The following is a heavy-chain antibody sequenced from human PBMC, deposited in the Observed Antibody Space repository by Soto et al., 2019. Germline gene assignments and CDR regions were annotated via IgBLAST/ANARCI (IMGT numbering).Heavy chain of an antibody. D-gene: IGHD1-20*01. CDR2: INAGNGNT. CDR1: GYTFTSYA. Sequence: SVKVSCKAPGYTFTSYAMHWVRQAPGQRLEWMGWINAGNGNTKYSQKFQGRVTITRDTSASTAYMELSSLRSEDTAVYYCARGITLPTPLDYWGQGTLVTVSS. J-gene: IGHJ4*02. V-gene: IGHV1-3*01. CDR3: ARGITLPTPLDY.